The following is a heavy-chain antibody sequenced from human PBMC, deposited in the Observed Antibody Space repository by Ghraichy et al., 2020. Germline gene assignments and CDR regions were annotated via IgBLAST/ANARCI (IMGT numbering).Heavy chain of an antibody. Sequence: GGSLRLSCAVSGFTFSSYWMHLVRQAPGKGLVWVSRINSDGSSISYADTVKGRFTFSRDNAKNTLYLQMNSLRADDTAVYYCARGGPEYCSGGSCYAGDYWGQGTLVTVSS. CDR1: GFTFSSYW. J-gene: IGHJ4*02. V-gene: IGHV3-74*01. CDR3: ARGGPEYCSGGSCYAGDY. CDR2: INSDGSSI. D-gene: IGHD2-15*01.